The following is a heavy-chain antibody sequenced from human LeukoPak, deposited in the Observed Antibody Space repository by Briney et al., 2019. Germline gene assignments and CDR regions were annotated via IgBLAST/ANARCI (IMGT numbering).Heavy chain of an antibody. V-gene: IGHV1-46*01. Sequence: ASVKVSCKASGYTFTSYYMHWVRPAPGQGLEWMGIINPSGGSTSYAQKFQGRVTMTRDTSISTAYMELSSLRSEDTAVYYCASGRHYYDSSGYSVLFDYWGQGTLVTVSS. J-gene: IGHJ4*02. CDR2: INPSGGST. D-gene: IGHD3-22*01. CDR1: GYTFTSYY. CDR3: ASGRHYYDSSGYSVLFDY.